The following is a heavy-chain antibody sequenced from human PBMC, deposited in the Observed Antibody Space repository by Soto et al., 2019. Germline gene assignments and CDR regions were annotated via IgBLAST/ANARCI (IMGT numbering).Heavy chain of an antibody. CDR3: VYGVPAAWGGNPFDY. D-gene: IGHD2-2*01. V-gene: IGHV3-33*01. CDR1: GFTFSSYG. Sequence: QVQLVESGGGVVQPGRSLRLSCAASGFTFSSYGMHWVRQAPGKGLEWVAVIWYDGSNKYYADSVKGRFTIYRDNSKNTLYLQMNSLRAEDTAVYYCVYGVPAAWGGNPFDYWGQGTLVTVSS. CDR2: IWYDGSNK. J-gene: IGHJ4*02.